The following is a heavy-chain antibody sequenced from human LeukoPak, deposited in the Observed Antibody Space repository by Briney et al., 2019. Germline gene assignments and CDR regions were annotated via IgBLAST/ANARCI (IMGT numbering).Heavy chain of an antibody. CDR2: INPNSGGT. V-gene: IGHV1-2*02. J-gene: IGHJ6*02. Sequence: ASVKVSFKASGYTFTGYYMHWVRQAPGQGLEWMGWINPNSGGTNYAQKFQGRVTMTRDTSISTAYMELSRLRSDDTAVYYCAGDKGVGYYGMDVWGQGTTVTVSS. D-gene: IGHD2-8*01. CDR3: AGDKGVGYYGMDV. CDR1: GYTFTGYY.